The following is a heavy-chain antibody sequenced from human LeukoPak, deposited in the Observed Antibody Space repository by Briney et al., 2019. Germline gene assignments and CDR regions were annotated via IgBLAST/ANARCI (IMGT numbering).Heavy chain of an antibody. CDR1: GFTFSSYG. CDR3: AKNLLGSGAHSWYFDL. D-gene: IGHD3-10*01. J-gene: IGHJ2*01. Sequence: GGSLRLSCAASGFTFSSYGLSWVRQAPAKGLEWVSSITGGGGTTHVDSVRGRFTIPRDNSKSTLYLQMNSLRVEDTAVYYCAKNLLGSGAHSWYFDLWGRGTLVTVPS. CDR2: ITGGGGTT. V-gene: IGHV3-23*01.